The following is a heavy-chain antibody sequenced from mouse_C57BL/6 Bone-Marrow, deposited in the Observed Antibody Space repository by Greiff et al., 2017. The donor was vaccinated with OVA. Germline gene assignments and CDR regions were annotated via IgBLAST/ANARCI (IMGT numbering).Heavy chain of an antibody. D-gene: IGHD2-3*01. CDR2: IYPGSGNT. CDR3: ARWGLYDGYPYYFDY. J-gene: IGHJ2*01. Sequence: VQLQQSGAELVRPGASVKLSCKASGYTFTDYYINWVKQRPGQGLEWIARIYPGSGNTYYNEKFKGKATLTAEKSSSTAYMQLSSLTSEDSAVYFGARWGLYDGYPYYFDYWGQGTTLTVSS. CDR1: GYTFTDYY. V-gene: IGHV1-76*01.